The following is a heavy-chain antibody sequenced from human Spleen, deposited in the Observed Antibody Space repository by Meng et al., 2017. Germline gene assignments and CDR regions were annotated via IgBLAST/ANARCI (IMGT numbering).Heavy chain of an antibody. J-gene: IGHJ4*02. V-gene: IGHV1-18*01. D-gene: IGHD3-3*01. CDR2: FVSNADT. CDR3: ARHLLYDQEYYFDY. CDR1: GYTSASYG. Sequence: QAQLLQSGAEGKKPGASVWISCKASGYTSASYGIGWSRQAPGQGLEWMGWFVSNADTYPAQKFQGRVTMTTDTSTSTAYMELRSLRSDDTAVYYCARHLLYDQEYYFDYWGQGTLVTVSS.